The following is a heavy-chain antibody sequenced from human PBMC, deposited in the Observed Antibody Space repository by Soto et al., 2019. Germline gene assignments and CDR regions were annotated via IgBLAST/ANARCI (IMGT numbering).Heavy chain of an antibody. CDR2: IYYSGNT. CDR1: GGSISSSTYY. V-gene: IGHV4-30-4*08. J-gene: IGHJ2*01. D-gene: IGHD6-19*01. Sequence: SETLSLTCTVSGGSISSSTYYWGWIRQPPGKGLEWLGCIYYSGNTYYNPSLKSRVTISVDTSKNQFSLKLSSVTAADTAVYYCARIIAVAGNWYFDLWGRGTLVTAPQ. CDR3: ARIIAVAGNWYFDL.